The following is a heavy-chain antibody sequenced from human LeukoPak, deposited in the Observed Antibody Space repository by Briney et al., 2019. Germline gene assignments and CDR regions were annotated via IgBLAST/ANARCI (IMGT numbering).Heavy chain of an antibody. V-gene: IGHV4-4*07. CDR3: ARHPAGRVRYYYMDV. Sequence: SETLSLTCTVSGGSISSYYWSWIRQPAGKGLEWIGRIYTSGSTNYNPSLKSRVTMSVDTSKNQISLKLSSVTAADTAVYYCARHPAGRVRYYYMDVWGKGTTVTVSS. CDR2: IYTSGST. CDR1: GGSISSYY. J-gene: IGHJ6*03. D-gene: IGHD3-16*01.